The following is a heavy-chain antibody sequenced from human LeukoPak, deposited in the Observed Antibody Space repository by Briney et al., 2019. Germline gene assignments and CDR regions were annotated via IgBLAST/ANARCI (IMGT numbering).Heavy chain of an antibody. D-gene: IGHD5-24*01. CDR3: AKLLRDVTIYDF. Sequence: GGSLRLSCAASGFRFSRYWMSWVRQAPGKGLEWVASINQGESMIWYVDSVKGRFTISGDNANNLLFLQMNYMRVEDTAVYYCAKLLRDVTIYDFWGHGDLVTVSS. J-gene: IGHJ4*03. CDR1: GFRFSRYW. V-gene: IGHV3-7*01. CDR2: INQGESMI.